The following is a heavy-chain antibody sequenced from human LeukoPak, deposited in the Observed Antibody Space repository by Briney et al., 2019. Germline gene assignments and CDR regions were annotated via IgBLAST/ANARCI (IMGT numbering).Heavy chain of an antibody. CDR2: IYHSGST. CDR3: ARHVARVRGEDY. D-gene: IGHD5-12*01. V-gene: IGHV4-38-2*01. J-gene: IGHJ4*02. Sequence: KPSETLSLTCAVSGYSISSGYYWGWIRQPPGKGLEWIGSIYHSGSTYYNPSLKSRVTISVDTSKNQFSLKLSSVTAAYTAVYYCARHVARVRGEDYWGQGTLVTVSS. CDR1: GYSISSGYY.